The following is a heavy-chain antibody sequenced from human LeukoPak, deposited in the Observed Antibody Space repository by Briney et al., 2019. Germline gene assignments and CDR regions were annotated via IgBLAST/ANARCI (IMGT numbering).Heavy chain of an antibody. CDR1: GFTFDDYA. D-gene: IGHD4-17*01. CDR3: AKGFYGDFPPGYYYYGMDV. V-gene: IGHV3-43*02. Sequence: TGGSLRLSCAASGFTFDDYAMHWVRQAPAKGLEWVSLISGDGGSTYYADSVKGRFTISRDNSKNSLYLQMNSLRTEDTALYYCAKGFYGDFPPGYYYYGMDVWGQGTTVTVSS. CDR2: ISGDGGST. J-gene: IGHJ6*02.